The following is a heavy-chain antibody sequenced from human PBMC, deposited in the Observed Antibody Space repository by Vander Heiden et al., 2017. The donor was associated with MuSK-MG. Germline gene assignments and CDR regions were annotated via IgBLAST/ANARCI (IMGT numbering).Heavy chain of an antibody. CDR3: GALITGTTLGFDP. V-gene: IGHV3-30*03. D-gene: IGHD1-7*01. Sequence: QVQLVESGGGVVKPGRSLRLSCAASGFPSSSYGMHWVRQAPGKGLEWVAVISYDGSNKYYADAVKGRFTISRDNSKNTLYLQMNSMRDEDTAVYYCGALITGTTLGFDPWGQGNLVTVSS. CDR2: ISYDGSNK. J-gene: IGHJ5*02. CDR1: GFPSSSYG.